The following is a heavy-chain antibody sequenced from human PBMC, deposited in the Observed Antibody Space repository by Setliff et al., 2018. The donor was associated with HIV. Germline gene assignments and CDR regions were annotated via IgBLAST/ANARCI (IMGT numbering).Heavy chain of an antibody. J-gene: IGHJ5*01. CDR2: ISSDGGTQ. CDR1: GFTFTSYA. CDR3: ARAPFSSSYYFGWFDS. V-gene: IGHV3-30*04. D-gene: IGHD3-10*01. Sequence: GGSLRLSCAASGFTFTSYAIHWVRQAPGQGLEWLAVISSDGGTQYYAGSLRGRFTISRNNFNNTIHLQMNNLRPADTAVYRCARAPFSSSYYFGWFDSWGQGVLVTVSS.